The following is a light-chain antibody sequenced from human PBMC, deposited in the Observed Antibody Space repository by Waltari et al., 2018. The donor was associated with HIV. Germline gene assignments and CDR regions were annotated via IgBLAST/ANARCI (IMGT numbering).Light chain of an antibody. CDR3: ASWDDGLSGHV. J-gene: IGLJ1*01. CDR1: NSNIGSNF. V-gene: IGLV1-47*01. Sequence: QSSLTQSPSLSGTPGQRLTIPCSGNNSNIGSNFVFWYRQLPGAAPSLLVYRNDQRPSGGADRFAGSRSGVSASLVINGRRVEDEAAYYCASWDDGLSGHVFGGGTTVSV. CDR2: RND.